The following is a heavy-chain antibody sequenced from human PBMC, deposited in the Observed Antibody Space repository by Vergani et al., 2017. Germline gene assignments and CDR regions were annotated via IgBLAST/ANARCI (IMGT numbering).Heavy chain of an antibody. CDR2: FDPEDGET. Sequence: QVQLVQSGAEVKKPGASVKVSCKVSGYTLTELSMHWVRQAPGKGLEWMGGFDPEDGETIYAQKFQGRVTMTEDTSTDTAYMELSSLRSEDTAVYYCARDAPGSVIFGVTLNRGNGPFDYWGQGTLVTVSS. J-gene: IGHJ4*02. V-gene: IGHV1-24*01. D-gene: IGHD3-3*01. CDR1: GYTLTELS. CDR3: ARDAPGSVIFGVTLNRGNGPFDY.